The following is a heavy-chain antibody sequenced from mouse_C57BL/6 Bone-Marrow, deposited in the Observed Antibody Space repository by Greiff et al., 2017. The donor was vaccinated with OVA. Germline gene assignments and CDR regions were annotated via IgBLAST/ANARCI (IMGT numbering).Heavy chain of an antibody. V-gene: IGHV3-6*01. Sequence: VQLKESGPGLVKPSQSLSLTCSVTGYSITSGYYWNWIRQFPGNKLEWMGYISYDGSNNYNPSLKNRISITRDTSKNQFFLKLNSVTTEDTATYYCASLYYYGPWFAYWGQGTLVTVSA. D-gene: IGHD1-1*01. CDR3: ASLYYYGPWFAY. CDR2: ISYDGSN. CDR1: GYSITSGYY. J-gene: IGHJ3*01.